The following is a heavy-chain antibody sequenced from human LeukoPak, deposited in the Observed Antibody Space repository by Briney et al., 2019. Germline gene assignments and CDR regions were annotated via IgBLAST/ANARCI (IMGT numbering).Heavy chain of an antibody. CDR1: GGSFSVYY. D-gene: IGHD2-2*01. V-gene: IGHV4-34*01. Sequence: PSETLSLTCAVYGGSFSVYYCSSTRQPPGKWLEWIGEINHSGSTNYNPPLKSRVTISVDTSKNQFSLKLSSVTAADTAVYYCARAKRVVVPAARRGAFDIWGQGTMVTVSS. CDR3: ARAKRVVVPAARRGAFDI. CDR2: INHSGST. J-gene: IGHJ3*02.